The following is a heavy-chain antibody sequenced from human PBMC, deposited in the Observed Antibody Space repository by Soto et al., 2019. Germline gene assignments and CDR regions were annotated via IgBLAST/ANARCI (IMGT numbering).Heavy chain of an antibody. J-gene: IGHJ4*02. CDR2: ISNDGSSN. V-gene: IGHV3-30-3*01. D-gene: IGHD3-22*01. Sequence: GGSLRLSCAASGFTFSNYAMHWVRQAPGKGLEWLTVISNDGSSNDFADSVKGRFTISRDNSKSTLYLQINSLRTGDTAVYHCARGEDFYDTIGYSHVLDYWGQGTLVTVSS. CDR1: GFTFSNYA. CDR3: ARGEDFYDTIGYSHVLDY.